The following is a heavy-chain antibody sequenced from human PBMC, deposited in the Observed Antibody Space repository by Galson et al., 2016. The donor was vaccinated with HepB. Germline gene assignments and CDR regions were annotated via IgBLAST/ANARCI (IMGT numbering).Heavy chain of an antibody. CDR2: ISWDGRSP. V-gene: IGHV3-43*01. Sequence: SLRLSCAASGFTFDDYSMHWVRQVPGRGLEWVAVISWDGRSPDYADSVKGRFTISRDNRQNSLFLQMNSLTTADTALYYCAQDWGSLWEISGKGMDLGGQGTTVTVS. CDR1: GFTFDDYS. D-gene: IGHD3-10*01. J-gene: IGHJ6*02. CDR3: AQDWGSLWEISGKGMDL.